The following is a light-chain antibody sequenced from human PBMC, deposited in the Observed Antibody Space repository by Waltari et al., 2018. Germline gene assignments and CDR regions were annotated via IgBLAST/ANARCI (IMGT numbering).Light chain of an antibody. CDR3: QQYETYSGT. CDR2: AAS. V-gene: IGKV1-5*01. CDR1: QNINSW. J-gene: IGKJ1*01. Sequence: DIQMTQSPSTLSASAGDRVTITCRASQNINSWLAWYQQKPGKAPKLLIHAASSLQSGVPSRFSGGGSGTEFTLTISNLQPDDFATYYCQQYETYSGTFGQGTKVAIK.